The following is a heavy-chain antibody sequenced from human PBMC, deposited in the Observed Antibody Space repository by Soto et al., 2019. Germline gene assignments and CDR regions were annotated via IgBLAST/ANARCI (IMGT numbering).Heavy chain of an antibody. CDR3: ARWTSYSYGTHGYFDL. V-gene: IGHV1-46*01. CDR2: INPSGGST. CDR1: GYTFTSYY. Sequence: QVQLVQSGAEVKKPGASVKVSCKASGYTFTSYYMHWVRQAPGQGLEWMGIINPSGGSTSYAQKCQGRVTMTRDTSTSTVYMELSSLRSEDTAVYYCARWTSYSYGTHGYFDLWGRGTLVTVSS. J-gene: IGHJ2*01. D-gene: IGHD5-18*01.